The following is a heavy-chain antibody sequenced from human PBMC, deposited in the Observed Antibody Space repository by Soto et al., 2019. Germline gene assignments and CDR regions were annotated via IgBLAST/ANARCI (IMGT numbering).Heavy chain of an antibody. CDR3: AANYYGSGSYGFFDY. D-gene: IGHD3-10*01. Sequence: PSETLSLTCPVSGCSISSYYWSWIRQPPGKGLEWIGYIYYSGSTNYNPSLKSRVTISVDTSKNQFSLKLSSVTAADTAVYYCAANYYGSGSYGFFDYWGQGTLVTVSS. CDR1: GCSISSYY. V-gene: IGHV4-59*01. J-gene: IGHJ4*02. CDR2: IYYSGST.